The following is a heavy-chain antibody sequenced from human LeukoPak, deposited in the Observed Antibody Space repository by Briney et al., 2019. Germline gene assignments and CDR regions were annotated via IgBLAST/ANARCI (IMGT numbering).Heavy chain of an antibody. CDR3: ARGPGFLYYFDY. Sequence: PSETLSLTCTVSGGSISSYYWSWIRQPPGKGLEWIGYIYYSGSTNYNPSLKSRVTISVDTSKNQFSLKLSSVTAADTAVYYCARGPGFLYYFDYWGQGTLVTVSS. CDR1: GGSISSYY. CDR2: IYYSGST. J-gene: IGHJ4*02. V-gene: IGHV4-59*01. D-gene: IGHD2/OR15-2a*01.